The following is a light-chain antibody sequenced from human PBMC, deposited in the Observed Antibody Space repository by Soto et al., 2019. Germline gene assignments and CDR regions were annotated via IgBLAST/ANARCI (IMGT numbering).Light chain of an antibody. J-gene: IGLJ2*01. CDR2: EVI. CDR3: SSYTSSSTLV. CDR1: SSDVGTYNY. V-gene: IGLV2-14*01. Sequence: QSALTQPASVSGSPGQSITISFTATSSDVGTYNYVSWYQQHPGKAPKLMIYEVINRPSGVSNRFSGSKSGNTASLIISGLQAEDEADYYCSSYTSSSTLVFGGGTKVTVL.